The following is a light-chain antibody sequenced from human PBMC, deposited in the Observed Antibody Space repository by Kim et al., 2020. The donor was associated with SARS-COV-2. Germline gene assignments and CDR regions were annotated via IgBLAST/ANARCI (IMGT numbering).Light chain of an antibody. V-gene: IGLV1-47*02. Sequence: GQKVTISCSGSNSNIGSNHVQWYQQLPGTAPKLLIYNNDQRPSGVPDRFSGSKSVTSASLAISGLQSEDEADYHCAAWDDSLSNLVFGGGTQLTVL. J-gene: IGLJ2*01. CDR2: NND. CDR1: NSNIGSNH. CDR3: AAWDDSLSNLV.